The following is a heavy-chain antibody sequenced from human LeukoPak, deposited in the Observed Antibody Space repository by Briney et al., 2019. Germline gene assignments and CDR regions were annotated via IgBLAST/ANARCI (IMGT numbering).Heavy chain of an antibody. CDR3: ARGEVWGSYRFHSHFDY. V-gene: IGHV3-48*03. Sequence: PGGSLRLSCAASGFTFSSYEMNWVRQAPGKGLGWVSYISSSGSTIYYADSVKGRFTISRDNAKNSLYLQMNSVRAEDTAVYYCARGEVWGSYRFHSHFDYWGQGTLVTVSS. D-gene: IGHD3-16*02. J-gene: IGHJ4*02. CDR1: GFTFSSYE. CDR2: ISSSGSTI.